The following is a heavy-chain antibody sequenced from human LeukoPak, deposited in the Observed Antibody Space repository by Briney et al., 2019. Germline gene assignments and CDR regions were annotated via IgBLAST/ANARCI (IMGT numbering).Heavy chain of an antibody. Sequence: SETLSLTCAVYCGSYSGYYWSCIRQPRGKGLEWIGEINHSGSTNYNPSLKSRVTISVDTSKNQFSLKLSSVTAADTAVYYCARGKRAVLPWPGKAFDIWGQGTMVTVSS. D-gene: IGHD3-10*01. CDR3: ARGKRAVLPWPGKAFDI. CDR2: INHSGST. V-gene: IGHV4-34*01. J-gene: IGHJ3*02. CDR1: CGSYSGYY.